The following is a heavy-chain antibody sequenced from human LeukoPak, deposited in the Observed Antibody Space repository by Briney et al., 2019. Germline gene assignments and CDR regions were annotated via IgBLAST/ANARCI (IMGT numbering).Heavy chain of an antibody. D-gene: IGHD6-13*01. V-gene: IGHV3-23*01. CDR2: ISGSGGNT. CDR1: GFTFSSYG. Sequence: GRSLRLSCAASGFTFSSYGMHWVRQAPGKGLEWVSGISGSGGNTHYADSVKGRFTISRDNSKNMLYLQMNSLRAEDTALYYCAKGLRGSSYDYWGQGTLVTVSS. CDR3: AKGLRGSSYDY. J-gene: IGHJ4*02.